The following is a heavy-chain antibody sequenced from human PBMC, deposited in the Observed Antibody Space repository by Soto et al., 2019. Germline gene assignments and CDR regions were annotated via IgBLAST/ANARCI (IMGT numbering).Heavy chain of an antibody. CDR2: IYYSGST. V-gene: IGHV4-59*01. J-gene: IGHJ6*02. D-gene: IGHD3-3*01. CDR3: ARTSSNGVRLRYYYYGMDV. Sequence: SETLSLTCTVSGGSISSYYWIWIRQPPGKGLEWIGYIYYSGSTNYNPSLKSRVTISVDTSKNQFSLKLSSVTAADTAVYYCARTSSNGVRLRYYYYGMDVWGQGTTVTVSS. CDR1: GGSISSYY.